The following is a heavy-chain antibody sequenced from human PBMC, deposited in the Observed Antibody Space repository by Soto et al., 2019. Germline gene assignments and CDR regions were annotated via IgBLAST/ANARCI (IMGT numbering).Heavy chain of an antibody. CDR1: GGSISSYY. CDR3: ARDXYGSGSYDNYYYYGTDV. Sequence: SETLSLTCTVSGGSISSYYWSWIRQPAGKGLELIGRTYISGSTNYNPSLKSRVTMSVDTSKNQFSLNLSSVTAADTAVYYCARDXYGSGSYDNYYYYGTDVWGQGTTVTVSS. V-gene: IGHV4-4*07. J-gene: IGHJ6*02. CDR2: TYISGST. D-gene: IGHD3-10*01.